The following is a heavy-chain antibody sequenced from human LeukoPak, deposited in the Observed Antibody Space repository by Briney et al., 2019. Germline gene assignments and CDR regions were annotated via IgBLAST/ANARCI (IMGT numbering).Heavy chain of an antibody. V-gene: IGHV3-30*18. CDR2: ISYDGSNK. CDR3: AKVADVTLVVPAADFDY. CDR1: GFTFSSYS. D-gene: IGHD2-2*01. Sequence: PGGSLRLSCAASGFTFSSYSMHWVRQAPGKGLEWVAVISYDGSNKYYADSVKGRFTISRDNSKNTLYLQMNSLRAEDTAVYYCAKVADVTLVVPAADFDYWGQGTLVTVSS. J-gene: IGHJ4*02.